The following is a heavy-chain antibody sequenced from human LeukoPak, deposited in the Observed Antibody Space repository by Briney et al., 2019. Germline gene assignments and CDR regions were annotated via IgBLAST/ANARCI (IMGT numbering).Heavy chain of an antibody. CDR1: GDSVSSNSAA. Sequence: SQTLSLTCAISGDSVSSNSAAWNWIRQSPSRGLEWLGRTYYRSKWYNDYAVSVKSRITINPDTSKNQFSLQLNSVTPEDTAVYYCARDQSSSYSSSWYNWFDPWGQGTLVTVS. D-gene: IGHD6-13*01. CDR3: ARDQSSSYSSSWYNWFDP. V-gene: IGHV6-1*01. J-gene: IGHJ5*02. CDR2: TYYRSKWYN.